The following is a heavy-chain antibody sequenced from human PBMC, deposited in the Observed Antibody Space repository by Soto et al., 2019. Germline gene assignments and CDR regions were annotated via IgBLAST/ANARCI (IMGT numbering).Heavy chain of an antibody. CDR1: GGSIRSGGYY. J-gene: IGHJ4*02. V-gene: IGHV4-31*03. CDR2: IYYSGST. CDR3: AREGGGWFSDY. Sequence: QVQLQESGPGLVKPSQTLSLTCTVSGGSIRSGGYYWSWIRQHPGKGLEWIGYIYYSGSTYYNPSLKSRVTISVDTSKNQCALKLSSVTAADTAVYYCAREGGGWFSDYWGQGTLVTVSS. D-gene: IGHD6-19*01.